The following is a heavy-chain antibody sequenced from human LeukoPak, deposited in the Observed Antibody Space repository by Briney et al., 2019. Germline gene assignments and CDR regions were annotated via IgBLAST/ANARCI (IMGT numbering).Heavy chain of an antibody. Sequence: GGSLRLSCAASGFSFSSYWVSWVRQAPGKGLEWVANIKQDGTEKYYVDSAKGRFTISRDNAKNSLYLQMNSLRAEDTAVYYCATDLGSSRPNFWGQGTLVTVSS. CDR1: GFSFSSYW. CDR2: IKQDGTEK. V-gene: IGHV3-7*01. CDR3: ATDLGSSRPNF. J-gene: IGHJ4*02. D-gene: IGHD6-13*01.